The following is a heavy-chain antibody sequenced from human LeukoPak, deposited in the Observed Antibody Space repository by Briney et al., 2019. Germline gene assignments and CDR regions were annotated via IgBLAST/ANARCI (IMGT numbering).Heavy chain of an antibody. CDR1: GYSFTSYW. V-gene: IGHV5-51*01. J-gene: IGHJ6*03. D-gene: IGHD6-6*01. CDR2: IYPGDSDT. CDR3: ARHVSPSVAARLGVAPYYYYYMDV. Sequence: GESLKISCKGSGYSFTSYWIGWGRQMPGKGLEWMGIIYPGDSDTRYSRSFQGQVTISAAKSISTAYLQWSSLKASDTAMYYRARHVSPSVAARLGVAPYYYYYMDVWGKGTTVTVSS.